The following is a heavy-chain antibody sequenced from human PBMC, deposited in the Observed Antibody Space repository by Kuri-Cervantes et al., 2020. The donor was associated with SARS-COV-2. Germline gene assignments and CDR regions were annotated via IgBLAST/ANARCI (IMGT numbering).Heavy chain of an antibody. V-gene: IGHV1-46*01. CDR3: ARAGSPGSYFDY. Sequence: ASVKVSCKASGYTFTSYGISWVRQAPGQGLEWMGIIHPSGGSTSYAQKFQGRVTLTRGTSTSTVYMELSSLRSEDPTVYYCARAGSPGSYFDYWGQGTLVTVSS. D-gene: IGHD3-10*01. CDR1: GYTFTSYG. CDR2: IHPSGGST. J-gene: IGHJ4*02.